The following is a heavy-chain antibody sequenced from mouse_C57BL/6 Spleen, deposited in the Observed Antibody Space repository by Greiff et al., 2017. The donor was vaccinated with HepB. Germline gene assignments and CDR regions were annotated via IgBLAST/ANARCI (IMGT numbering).Heavy chain of an antibody. D-gene: IGHD2-5*01. CDR3: ARSGTIVTSLRYYFDY. Sequence: VQLQQSGPELVKPGASVKISCKASGYTFTDYYINWVKQRPGQGLEWIGWIFPGSGSTYYNEKFKGKATLTVDKSSSTAYMLLSSLTSEDSAVYFCARSGTIVTSLRYYFDYWGQGTTLTVSS. J-gene: IGHJ2*01. CDR2: IFPGSGST. CDR1: GYTFTDYY. V-gene: IGHV1-75*01.